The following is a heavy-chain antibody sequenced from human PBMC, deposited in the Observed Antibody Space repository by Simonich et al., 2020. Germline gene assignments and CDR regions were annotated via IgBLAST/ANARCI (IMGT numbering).Heavy chain of an antibody. CDR2: INPKSGGT. Sequence: QVQLVQSGAEVKKPGASVKVSCKASGYTFTGYYMHWVRQAPGQGLEWEEWINPKSGGTNYAQKFQGRVTMTRDTSISTAYMELSRLRSDDTAVYYCARNGLVGILKAFDIWGQGTMVTVSS. CDR3: ARNGLVGILKAFDI. D-gene: IGHD2-21*01. CDR1: GYTFTGYY. V-gene: IGHV1-2*02. J-gene: IGHJ3*02.